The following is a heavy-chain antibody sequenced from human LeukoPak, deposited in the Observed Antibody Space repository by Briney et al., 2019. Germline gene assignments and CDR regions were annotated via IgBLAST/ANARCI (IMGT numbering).Heavy chain of an antibody. V-gene: IGHV4-34*01. CDR2: INHSGST. Sequence: SSETLSLTCAVYGGSFSGYYWSWIRQPPGKGLEWIGEINHSGSTNYNPSLKSRVTISVDTSKNQFSLKLSSVTAADTAVYYCATYTSEGTFDYWGQGTLVTVSS. D-gene: IGHD2-2*02. CDR1: GGSFSGYY. J-gene: IGHJ4*02. CDR3: ATYTSEGTFDY.